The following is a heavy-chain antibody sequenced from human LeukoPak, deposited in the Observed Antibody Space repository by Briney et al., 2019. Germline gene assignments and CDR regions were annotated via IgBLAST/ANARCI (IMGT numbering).Heavy chain of an antibody. CDR1: GGSISSHY. Sequence: SETLSLTCTVSGGSISSHYWSWIRQPAGKGLEWIGRIYTSGSTNYNPSLKSRVTMSVDTSKNQFSLKLSSVTAADTAVYYCARDRRARYDRAFDIWGQGTMVTVSS. CDR2: IYTSGST. J-gene: IGHJ3*02. CDR3: ARDRRARYDRAFDI. D-gene: IGHD3-3*01. V-gene: IGHV4-4*07.